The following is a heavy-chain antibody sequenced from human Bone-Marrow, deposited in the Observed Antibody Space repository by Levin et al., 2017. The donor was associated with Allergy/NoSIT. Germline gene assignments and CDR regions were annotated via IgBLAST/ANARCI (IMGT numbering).Heavy chain of an antibody. D-gene: IGHD3-9*01. J-gene: IGHJ6*02. Sequence: AGESLKISCAASGFTFSTYALNWVRQAPGKGLEWVSSINAISSHIYYANSVRGRFTISRDNARNSLYLQMSSLRPEDTAVYYCARDDSFTGYQRFDAMDVWGRGTTVTVSS. CDR1: GFTFSTYA. CDR2: INAISSHI. CDR3: ARDDSFTGYQRFDAMDV. V-gene: IGHV3-21*01.